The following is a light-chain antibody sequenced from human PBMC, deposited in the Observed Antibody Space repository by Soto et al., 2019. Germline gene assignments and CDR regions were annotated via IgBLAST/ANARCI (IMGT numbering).Light chain of an antibody. J-gene: IGKJ5*01. CDR1: QGVSSN. CDR3: QQYTGPPTT. Sequence: EIVVSQAPATLTVAGWQRHNLPCRASQGVSSNLAWYQQKPGQAPRLLIYGASTRAAGIPDRFSGSGSGTDFTLTITRLEPEDSAVYFCQQYTGPPTTFGQGTRLEIK. CDR2: GAS. V-gene: IGKV3D-15*01.